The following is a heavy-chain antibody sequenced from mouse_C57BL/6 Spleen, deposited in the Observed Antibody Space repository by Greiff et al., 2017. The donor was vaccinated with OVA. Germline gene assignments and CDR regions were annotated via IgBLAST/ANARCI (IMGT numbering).Heavy chain of an antibody. D-gene: IGHD4-1*01. V-gene: IGHV5-17*01. CDR1: GFTFSDYG. Sequence: EVQRVESGGSLVKPGGSLKLSCAASGFTFSDYGMHWVRQAPEKGLEWVAYISSGSSTIYYADTVKGRFTISRDNAKNTLFLQMTSLRSEDTAMYYCARHPNWDTAYWGQGTLVTVSA. J-gene: IGHJ3*01. CDR2: ISSGSSTI. CDR3: ARHPNWDTAY.